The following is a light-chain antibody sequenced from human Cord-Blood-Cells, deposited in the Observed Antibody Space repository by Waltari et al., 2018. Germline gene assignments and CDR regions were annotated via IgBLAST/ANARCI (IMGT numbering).Light chain of an antibody. CDR1: SSDVGSYNL. J-gene: IGLJ3*02. CDR3: CSYAGSSTWV. CDR2: EVS. V-gene: IGLV2-23*02. Sequence: QSALTQPASVSGSPGQSITISCTGTSSDVGSYNLVSWYQQHPGKAPKLMIYEVSKRPSGVSNRFSGSKSCNTAYLTISGLQAEDEADYYCCSYAGSSTWVFGGGTKLTVL.